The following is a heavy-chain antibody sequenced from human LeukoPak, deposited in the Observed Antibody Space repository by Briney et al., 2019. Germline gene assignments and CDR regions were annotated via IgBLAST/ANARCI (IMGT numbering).Heavy chain of an antibody. D-gene: IGHD1/OR15-1a*01. CDR3: ARVLASRRTSFDY. Sequence: GGSLRLSCAASGFNFSSYWMHWVRQAPGQGLVWVSRINSDGGSTSYADSVKGRFTISRDNAKNTLYLQMNSLRAEDTAVYYCARVLASRRTSFDYWGQGTLVTVSS. CDR1: GFNFSSYW. V-gene: IGHV3-74*01. J-gene: IGHJ4*02. CDR2: INSDGGST.